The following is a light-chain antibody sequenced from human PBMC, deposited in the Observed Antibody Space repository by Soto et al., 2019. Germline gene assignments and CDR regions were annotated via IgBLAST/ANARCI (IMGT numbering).Light chain of an antibody. CDR2: DAS. J-gene: IGKJ5*01. CDR1: QSVSSY. V-gene: IGKV3-11*01. CDR3: QQRTDWPLT. Sequence: EIVLTQSPATLSLSPGERATLACRASQSVSSYLGWYQQKPGQAPRLLIYDASSRATGIPARFSGSGSGTDFTLTISSLEPEDFAVYYCQQRTDWPLTFGGGTRLEIK.